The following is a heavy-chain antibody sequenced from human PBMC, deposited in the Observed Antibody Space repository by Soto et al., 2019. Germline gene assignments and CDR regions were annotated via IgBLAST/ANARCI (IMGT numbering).Heavy chain of an antibody. CDR3: ARLPGAYYGSGSYYKGDFDY. V-gene: IGHV5-10-1*01. Sequence: PGESLKISCKGSGYSFTSYWISWVRQMPGKGLEWMGRIDPSDSYTNYSPSFQGHVTISAVKSISTAYLQWSSLKASDTAMYYCARLPGAYYGSGSYYKGDFDYWGQGTLVTVS. CDR1: GYSFTSYW. CDR2: IDPSDSYT. J-gene: IGHJ4*02. D-gene: IGHD3-10*01.